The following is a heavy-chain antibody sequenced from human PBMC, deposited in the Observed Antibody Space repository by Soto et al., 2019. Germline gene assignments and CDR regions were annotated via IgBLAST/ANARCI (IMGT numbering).Heavy chain of an antibody. D-gene: IGHD2-2*01. CDR1: GGSITPSSYP. CDR3: ARLGGHCSSSSCFGFYVMDD. Sequence: SEALSLTSAFSGGSITPSSYPWGWLRQPPGKGLEWIATFYYSENTHYNPSLESRVTISVDTSKNQFSLKLSSVTAADTAVYYCARLGGHCSSSSCFGFYVMDDWGQGTTVT. CDR2: FYYSENT. V-gene: IGHV4-39*01. J-gene: IGHJ6*02.